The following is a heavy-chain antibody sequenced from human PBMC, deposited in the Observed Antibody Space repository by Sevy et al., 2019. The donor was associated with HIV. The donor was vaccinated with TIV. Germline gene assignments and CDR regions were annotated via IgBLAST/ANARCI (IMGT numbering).Heavy chain of an antibody. J-gene: IGHJ5*02. Sequence: SETLSLTCTVSGGSISSGGYYWSWIRQHPGKGLEWIGYIYYSGSTYYNPSLKSRVTISVDTSKNQFSLKLSSVTAADTVVYYCAGTMIAQWTRGWFDPWGQGTLVTVSS. CDR3: AGTMIAQWTRGWFDP. D-gene: IGHD3-22*01. CDR1: GGSISSGGYY. CDR2: IYYSGST. V-gene: IGHV4-31*03.